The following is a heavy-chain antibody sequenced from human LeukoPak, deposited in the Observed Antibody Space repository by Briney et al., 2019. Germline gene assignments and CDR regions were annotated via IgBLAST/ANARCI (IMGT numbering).Heavy chain of an antibody. D-gene: IGHD3-3*01. CDR2: INHSGST. Sequence: PSETLSLTCAVYGGSFSGYYWSWIRQPPGKGLEWIGEINHSGSTNYNPSLKSRVTISVDTSKNQFSLKLSSVTAADTAVYYCARHAASRPEWLFSYYFDYWGQGTLVTVSS. CDR3: ARHAASRPEWLFSYYFDY. J-gene: IGHJ4*02. CDR1: GGSFSGYY. V-gene: IGHV4-34*01.